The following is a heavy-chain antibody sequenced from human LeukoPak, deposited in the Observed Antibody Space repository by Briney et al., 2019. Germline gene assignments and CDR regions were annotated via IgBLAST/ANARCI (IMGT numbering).Heavy chain of an antibody. CDR3: ARARNDYGGNVGFDY. CDR1: GGSISSGGYS. V-gene: IGHV4-30-2*01. CDR2: IYHSGST. D-gene: IGHD4-23*01. J-gene: IGHJ4*02. Sequence: SETLSLTCAVSGGSISSGGYSWSWIRQPPGKGLEWIGYIYHSGSTYYNPSLKSRVTISVDRSKNQFSLKLSSVTAADTAMYYCARARNDYGGNVGFDYWGQGTLVTVSS.